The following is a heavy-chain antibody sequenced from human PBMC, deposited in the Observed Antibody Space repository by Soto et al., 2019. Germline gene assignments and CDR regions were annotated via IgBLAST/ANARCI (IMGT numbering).Heavy chain of an antibody. Sequence: QTLSLTCAISGDSVSSNSATWNWITQSPSRGPEWLGRTYYRSKWYNDYARSVKSRIRISPDTSKNQFSLQLTSVRPEDTAVYYCGRAHLGSDRNIHEPFDPWGQGTLVTVSS. D-gene: IGHD3-16*01. CDR1: GDSVSSNSAT. V-gene: IGHV6-1*01. J-gene: IGHJ5*02. CDR2: TYYRSKWYN. CDR3: GRAHLGSDRNIHEPFDP.